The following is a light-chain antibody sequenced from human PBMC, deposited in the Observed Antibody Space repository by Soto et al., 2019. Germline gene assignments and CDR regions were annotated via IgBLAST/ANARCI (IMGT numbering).Light chain of an antibody. J-gene: IGKJ1*01. CDR3: QQYNNWPQP. Sequence: EIVMTQSPATLSVSPGERATLSCRASQSVSSNLAWYQQKPGQAPRLLIYGASTRATGIPARFSGSGSGTEFTLTISSLPSEDFAVYYCQQYNNWPQPFGQGTKVEIK. CDR2: GAS. CDR1: QSVSSN. V-gene: IGKV3-15*01.